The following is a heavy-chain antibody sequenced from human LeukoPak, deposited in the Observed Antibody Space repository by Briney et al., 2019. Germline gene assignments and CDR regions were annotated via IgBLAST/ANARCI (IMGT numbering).Heavy chain of an antibody. D-gene: IGHD4-17*01. CDR2: IRYDGSNK. Sequence: GGSLRLSCAASGFTFSSYGMHWVRQAPGKGLEWVAFIRYDGSNKYYADSVKGRFTISRDNSKNTLYLQMNSLKTEDTAVYYCTTEYYGDYHYWGQGTLVTVSS. CDR1: GFTFSSYG. CDR3: TTEYYGDYHY. V-gene: IGHV3-30*02. J-gene: IGHJ4*02.